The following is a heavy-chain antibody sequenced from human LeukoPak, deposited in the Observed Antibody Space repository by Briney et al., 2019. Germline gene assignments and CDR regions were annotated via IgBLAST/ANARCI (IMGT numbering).Heavy chain of an antibody. J-gene: IGHJ4*02. V-gene: IGHV3-23*01. Sequence: GGSLRLSCAASGFTFNYYAMSWVRQAPGKGLEWVSGISDNEGTTYYTDSVKGRFTISRDNTKNTVYLQMNNLRADDTTVYFCARHDSFIPYWGQGTLVTVSS. D-gene: IGHD5-18*01. CDR3: ARHDSFIPY. CDR1: GFTFNYYA. CDR2: ISDNEGTT.